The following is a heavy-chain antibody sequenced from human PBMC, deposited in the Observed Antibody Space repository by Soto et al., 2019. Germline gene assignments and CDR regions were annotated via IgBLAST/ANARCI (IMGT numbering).Heavy chain of an antibody. Sequence: QVQLVESGGGAVQAGRSLRLSCAASGFIFSGNGMHWVRQTPGKGLEWVGVISNDGGNKYYADSVKGRFAISRDNSKNTLYLLMNSLRAEDTAVYYCAVNPLDYWGQGTLVTVSS. CDR1: GFIFSGNG. CDR3: AVNPLDY. CDR2: ISNDGGNK. V-gene: IGHV3-30*03. J-gene: IGHJ4*02.